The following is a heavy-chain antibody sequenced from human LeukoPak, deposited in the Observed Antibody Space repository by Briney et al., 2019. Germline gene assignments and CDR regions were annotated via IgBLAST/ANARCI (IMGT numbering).Heavy chain of an antibody. J-gene: IGHJ2*01. CDR2: INPNSGGT. CDR1: GYTFTGYY. D-gene: IGHD4-23*01. Sequence: ASVKVSCKASGYTFTGYYMHWVRQAPGQGLEWMGWINPNSGGTNYAQKFQGRVTMTRDTSITTAYMELSRVSSDDTAVYYCARHPGKVTNDWYFDLWGRGTLVTVSS. CDR3: ARHPGKVTNDWYFDL. V-gene: IGHV1-2*02.